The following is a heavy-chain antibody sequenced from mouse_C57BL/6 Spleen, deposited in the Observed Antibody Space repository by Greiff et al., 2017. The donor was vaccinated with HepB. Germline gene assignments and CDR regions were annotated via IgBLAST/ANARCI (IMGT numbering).Heavy chain of an antibody. J-gene: IGHJ4*01. Sequence: VQLQQSGAELARPGASVKLSCKASGYTFTSYGISWVKQRTGQGLEWIGEIYPRSGNTYYNEKFKGKATLTADKSSSTAYMELRSLTSEDSAVYFCARVDGPVYARDYWGQGTSVTVAS. D-gene: IGHD1-1*02. CDR3: ARVDGPVYARDY. CDR1: GYTFTSYG. V-gene: IGHV1-81*01. CDR2: IYPRSGNT.